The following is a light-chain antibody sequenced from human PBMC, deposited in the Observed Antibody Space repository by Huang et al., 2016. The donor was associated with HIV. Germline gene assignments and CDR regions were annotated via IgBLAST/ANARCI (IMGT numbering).Light chain of an antibody. Sequence: EIALTQSPATLSLSPGERATLSCRASQSVSSYLAWYQQKPGQAPGLLIYDASNRATGIPARFSGSGSGTDFTLTISSLEPEDFAVYYCQQRSNWPLTFGGGTKVEIK. CDR3: QQRSNWPLT. CDR1: QSVSSY. CDR2: DAS. J-gene: IGKJ4*01. V-gene: IGKV3-11*01.